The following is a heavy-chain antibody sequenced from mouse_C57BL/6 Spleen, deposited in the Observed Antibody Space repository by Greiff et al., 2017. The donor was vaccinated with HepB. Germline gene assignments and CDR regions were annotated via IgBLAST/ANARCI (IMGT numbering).Heavy chain of an antibody. CDR1: GYSFTGYY. CDR2: INPSTGGT. J-gene: IGHJ2*01. V-gene: IGHV1-42*01. Sequence: EVQLQQSGPELVKPGASVKISCKASGYSFTGYYMNWVKQSPEKSLEWIGEINPSTGGTTYNQKFKAKATLTVDKSSSTAYMQLKSLTSEDSAVYYCARASYDYDVDWFDYWGQGTTLTVSS. CDR3: ARASYDYDVDWFDY. D-gene: IGHD2-4*01.